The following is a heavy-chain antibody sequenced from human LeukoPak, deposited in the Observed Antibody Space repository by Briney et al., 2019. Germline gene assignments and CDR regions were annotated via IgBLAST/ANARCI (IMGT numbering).Heavy chain of an antibody. CDR3: ARDLYRIVVVPHYFDY. V-gene: IGHV3-7*01. J-gene: IGHJ4*02. CDR2: LKEDGSEK. CDR1: GFTFSNYW. D-gene: IGHD3-22*01. Sequence: GGSLRLSCAASGFTFSNYWMSWVRQAPGKGLEWVANLKEDGSEKYYVDSVKGRFTISRDNAKKSLYLQMNSLRAEDTAVYYCARDLYRIVVVPHYFDYWGQGTLVTVSS.